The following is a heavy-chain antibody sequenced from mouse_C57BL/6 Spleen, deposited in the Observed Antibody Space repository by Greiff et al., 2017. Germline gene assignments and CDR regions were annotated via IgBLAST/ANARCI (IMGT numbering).Heavy chain of an antibody. V-gene: IGHV1-53*01. CDR2: INPSNGGT. J-gene: IGHJ1*03. CDR3: AHYYGSSYRYWYFDV. CDR1: GYTFTSYW. Sequence: VQLQQSGTELVKPGASVKLSCKASGYTFTSYWMHWVKQRPGQGLEWIGNINPSNGGTNYNEKFKSKATLTLDKSSSTAYMQLSSLTSEDSAVYYCAHYYGSSYRYWYFDVWGTGTTVTVSS. D-gene: IGHD1-1*01.